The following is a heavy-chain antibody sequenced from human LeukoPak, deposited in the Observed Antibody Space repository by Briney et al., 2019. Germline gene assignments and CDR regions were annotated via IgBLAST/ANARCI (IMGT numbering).Heavy chain of an antibody. V-gene: IGHV1-69*01. Sequence: SVKVSCKTSGGTFSAYAISWVRQAPGQGLEWMGGIIPIFGTGNYAQKFQGRVTITADESTSTAYMELSSLRSEDTAVYYCARGLGDSSGYYYSDYWGQGTLVTVSS. CDR1: GGTFSAYA. CDR2: IIPIFGTG. CDR3: ARGLGDSSGYYYSDY. D-gene: IGHD3-22*01. J-gene: IGHJ4*02.